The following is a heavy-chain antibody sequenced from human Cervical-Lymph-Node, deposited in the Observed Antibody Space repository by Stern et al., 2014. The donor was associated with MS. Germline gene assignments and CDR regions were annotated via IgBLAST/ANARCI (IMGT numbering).Heavy chain of an antibody. CDR3: AREVAGHRLGMMDV. J-gene: IGHJ6*02. D-gene: IGHD6-19*01. CDR1: GYTVTSYY. CDR2: INPGGGST. V-gene: IGHV1-46*01. Sequence: VQLVQPGAAVKKPGASVKVSCKASGYTVTSYYMHWVRQAPGQGLEWMGIINPGGGSTNHAQKFQGRVTMTRDTSTTTVYMELSSLRSEDTAVYYCAREVAGHRLGMMDVWGQGTTVTVSS.